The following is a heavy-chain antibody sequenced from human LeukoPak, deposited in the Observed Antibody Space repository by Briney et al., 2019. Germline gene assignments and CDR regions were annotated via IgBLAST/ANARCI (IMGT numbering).Heavy chain of an antibody. CDR1: GYTFTSYG. D-gene: IGHD2/OR15-2a*01. Sequence: ASVKVSCKASGYTFTSYGISWVRQAPGQVLEWMGWISAYNGNTNYAQKLQGRVTMTTDTSTSTAYMELRSLRSDDTAVYYCARDLRAELSHLSESDYWGQGTLVTVSS. J-gene: IGHJ4*02. V-gene: IGHV1-18*01. CDR3: ARDLRAELSHLSESDY. CDR2: ISAYNGNT.